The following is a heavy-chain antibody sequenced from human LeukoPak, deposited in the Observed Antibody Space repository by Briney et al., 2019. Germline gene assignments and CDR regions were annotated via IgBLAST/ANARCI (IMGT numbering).Heavy chain of an antibody. CDR1: GGSFSGYY. D-gene: IGHD3-9*01. J-gene: IGHJ5*02. CDR3: ARHPAYYDILTGYYPQTNNWFDP. Sequence: SETLSLTCAVYGGSFSGYYWSWIRQPPGKGLEWIGEINHSGSTNYNPSLKSRVTISVDTSKNQFSLKLSSVTAADTAVYYCARHPAYYDILTGYYPQTNNWFDPWGQGTLVTVSS. V-gene: IGHV4-34*01. CDR2: INHSGST.